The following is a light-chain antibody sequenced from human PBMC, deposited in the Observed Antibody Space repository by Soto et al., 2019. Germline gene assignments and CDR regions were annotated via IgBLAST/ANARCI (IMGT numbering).Light chain of an antibody. Sequence: DIQMTQSPSTLSASVGDRVTITYRASQSISIWLAWYQQKPGQAPKLLIYDASSLESGVPSRFSGSGSGTEFTLTISRLQPDDFAGYYCQQYNSYSGTFGQGTKVAIK. V-gene: IGKV1-5*01. J-gene: IGKJ1*01. CDR2: DAS. CDR3: QQYNSYSGT. CDR1: QSISIW.